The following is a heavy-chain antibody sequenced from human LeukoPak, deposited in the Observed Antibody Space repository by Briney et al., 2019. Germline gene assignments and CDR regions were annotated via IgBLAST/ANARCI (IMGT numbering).Heavy chain of an antibody. CDR2: INPNSGGT. Sequence: ASVKVSCKASGYTFTGYYMHWVRQAPGQGLEWMGWINPNSGGTNYAQKFQGWVTMTRDTSISTAYVELSRLRSDDTAVYYCARGPATIWYFDYWGQGTLVTVSS. V-gene: IGHV1-2*04. J-gene: IGHJ4*02. D-gene: IGHD5-12*01. CDR3: ARGPATIWYFDY. CDR1: GYTFTGYY.